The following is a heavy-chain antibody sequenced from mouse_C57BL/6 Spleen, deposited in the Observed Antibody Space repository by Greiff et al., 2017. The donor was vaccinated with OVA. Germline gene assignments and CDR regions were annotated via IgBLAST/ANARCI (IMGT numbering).Heavy chain of an antibody. D-gene: IGHD1-1*01. CDR2: IHPNSGST. CDR1: GYTFTSYW. Sequence: VQLQQPGAELVKPGASVKLSCKASGYTFTSYWMHWVKQRLGQGLEWIGMIHPNSGSTNYNEKFKSKATLTVDKSSSTAYMQLSSLTSEDSAVYYCSRFYYGSREPFDYWGQGTTLTVSS. CDR3: SRFYYGSREPFDY. J-gene: IGHJ2*01. V-gene: IGHV1-64*01.